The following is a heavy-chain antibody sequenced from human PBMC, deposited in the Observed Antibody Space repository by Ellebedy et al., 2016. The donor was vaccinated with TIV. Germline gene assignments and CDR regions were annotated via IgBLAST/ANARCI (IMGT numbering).Heavy chain of an antibody. Sequence: MPSETLSLTCAVYGGSFTGYFWSWIRQPPGKGLEWIGEVNPSGTTTDNPSPKSRVTISVDTPKKQFYLRLTSVTAADTAVYYCARARGQYLYGSGSYFTNWGQGEMVTVSS. CDR1: GGSFTGYF. V-gene: IGHV4-34*01. D-gene: IGHD3-10*01. CDR3: ARARGQYLYGSGSYFTN. CDR2: VNPSGTT. J-gene: IGHJ4*02.